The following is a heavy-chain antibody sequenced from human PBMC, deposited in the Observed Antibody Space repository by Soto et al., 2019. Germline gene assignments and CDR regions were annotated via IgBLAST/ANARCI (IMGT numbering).Heavy chain of an antibody. D-gene: IGHD3-22*01. CDR2: ISSSSSTI. Sequence: PGGSLRLSFAASGFTFSSYSMNWVRRAPGKGLEWVSYISSSSSTIYYADSVKGRFTISRDNAKNSLYLQMNSLRDEDTAVYYCARVPLSSGSYGMDVWGQGTTVTVSS. CDR1: GFTFSSYS. CDR3: ARVPLSSGSYGMDV. J-gene: IGHJ6*02. V-gene: IGHV3-48*02.